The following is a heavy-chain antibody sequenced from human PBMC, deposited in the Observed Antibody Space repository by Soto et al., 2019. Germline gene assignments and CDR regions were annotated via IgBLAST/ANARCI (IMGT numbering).Heavy chain of an antibody. CDR3: AREYGSGSYYEWFDP. V-gene: IGHV3-11*01. Sequence: PGGSLRLSCAASGFTFSDYYMSWIRQAPGKGLEWVSYISSSGSTIYYADSVKGRFTISRDNAKNSLYLQMNSLRAEDTAVYYCAREYGSGSYYEWFDPWGQGTLVTVSS. CDR1: GFTFSDYY. J-gene: IGHJ5*02. CDR2: ISSSGSTI. D-gene: IGHD3-10*01.